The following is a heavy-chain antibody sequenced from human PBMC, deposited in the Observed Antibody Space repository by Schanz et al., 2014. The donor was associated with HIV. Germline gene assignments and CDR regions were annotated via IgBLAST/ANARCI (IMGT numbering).Heavy chain of an antibody. CDR3: AKRIIFGVVFPANFDY. D-gene: IGHD3-3*01. Sequence: QVQLAESGGGVVQPGGSLRLSCAASGFTFSSYGMYWVRQAPGKGLEWVAVISFDGSEKYYADSVKGRFTISRDNSKNTLYLQMNSLRAEDTAVYYCAKRIIFGVVFPANFDYWGQGTLVTVSS. V-gene: IGHV3-30*18. CDR1: GFTFSSYG. CDR2: ISFDGSEK. J-gene: IGHJ4*02.